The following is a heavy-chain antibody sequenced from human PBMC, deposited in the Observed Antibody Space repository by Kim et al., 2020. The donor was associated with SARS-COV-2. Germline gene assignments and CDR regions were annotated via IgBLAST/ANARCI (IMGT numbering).Heavy chain of an antibody. CDR2: MNTDGTRT. D-gene: IGHD2-15*01. V-gene: IGHV3-74*01. CDR1: GYTFSSYW. Sequence: GGSLRLSCAASGYTFSSYWMHWVRQAPGKGLVWVSSMNTDGTRTIYADSVRGRFTISRDNAKNTLSLQMNSLRAEDTAVYFCARDLPYCSGTTCHNYYYGLDVWGQGTTVIVSS. CDR3: ARDLPYCSGTTCHNYYYGLDV. J-gene: IGHJ6*02.